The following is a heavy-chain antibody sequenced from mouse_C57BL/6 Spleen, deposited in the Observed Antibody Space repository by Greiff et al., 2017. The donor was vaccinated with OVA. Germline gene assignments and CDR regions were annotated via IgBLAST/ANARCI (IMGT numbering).Heavy chain of an antibody. J-gene: IGHJ2*01. CDR3: ARGYYFDY. CDR1: GYSITSGYY. Sequence: EVKLQESGPGLVKPSQSLSLTCSVTGYSITSGYYWNWIRQFPGNKLEWMGYISYDGSNNYNPSLKNRISITRDTSKNQFFLKLNSVTTEDTATYYCARGYYFDYWGKGTTLTVSS. V-gene: IGHV3-6*01. CDR2: ISYDGSN.